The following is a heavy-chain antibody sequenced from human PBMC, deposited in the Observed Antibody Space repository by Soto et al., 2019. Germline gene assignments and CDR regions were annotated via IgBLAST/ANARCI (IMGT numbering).Heavy chain of an antibody. D-gene: IGHD2-2*01. V-gene: IGHV3-30*18. J-gene: IGHJ6*02. Sequence: QVQLVESGGGVVQPGRSLRLSCAASGFTFSSYGMHWVRQAPGKGLEWVAVISYDGSNKYYADSVKGRFTISRDNSKNTLYLQMNSLRAEDTAVYYCAKDCSSTSCSGGYGMDVWGQGTTVTVSS. CDR3: AKDCSSTSCSGGYGMDV. CDR1: GFTFSSYG. CDR2: ISYDGSNK.